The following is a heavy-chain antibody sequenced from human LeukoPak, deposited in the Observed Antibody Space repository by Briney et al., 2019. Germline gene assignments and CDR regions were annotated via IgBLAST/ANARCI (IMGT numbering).Heavy chain of an antibody. CDR3: AKAPNYGDPRDY. CDR2: ISGSGGST. J-gene: IGHJ4*02. V-gene: IGHV3-23*01. CDR1: GFTFSSYA. Sequence: GGSLRLSCAASGFTFSSYAMSWVRQAPGKGLEWVPSISGSGGSTYYADSVKGRFTISRDNSKNTLYLQMNSLRAEDTAVYYCAKAPNYGDPRDYWGQGTLVTVSS. D-gene: IGHD4-17*01.